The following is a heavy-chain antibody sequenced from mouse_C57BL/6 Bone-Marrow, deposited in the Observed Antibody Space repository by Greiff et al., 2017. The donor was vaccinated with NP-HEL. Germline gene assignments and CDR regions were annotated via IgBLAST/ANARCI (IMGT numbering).Heavy chain of an antibody. Sequence: VKLVESGAELARPGASVKLSCKASGYTFTSYGISWVKQRTGQGLEWIGEIYPRSGNTYYNEKFKGKATLTADKSSSTAYMELRSLTSEDSAVYFCARYYSNWAWFAYWGQGTLVTVSA. CDR3: ARYYSNWAWFAY. CDR2: IYPRSGNT. J-gene: IGHJ3*01. CDR1: GYTFTSYG. D-gene: IGHD2-5*01. V-gene: IGHV1-81*01.